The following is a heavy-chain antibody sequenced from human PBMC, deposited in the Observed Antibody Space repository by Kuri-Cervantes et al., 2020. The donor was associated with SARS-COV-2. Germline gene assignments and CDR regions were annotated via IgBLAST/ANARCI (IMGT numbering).Heavy chain of an antibody. J-gene: IGHJ5*02. CDR3: AHPGGVAARGWFDP. D-gene: IGHD6-6*01. Sequence: SPSLLTATQALPLTCTFPGFSLSTRGVGVVCIRQPPGKALEWLALIYWDDDKRYSPSLKSRLTITKDTSKNQVVLTMTNMDPVDTATYYCAHPGGVAARGWFDPWGQGTRVT. CDR1: GFSLSTRGVG. CDR2: IYWDDDK. V-gene: IGHV2-5*02.